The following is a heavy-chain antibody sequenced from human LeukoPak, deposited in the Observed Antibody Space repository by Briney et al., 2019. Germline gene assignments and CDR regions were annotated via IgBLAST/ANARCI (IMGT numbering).Heavy chain of an antibody. D-gene: IGHD1-1*01. CDR1: GGTFSSYA. V-gene: IGHV1-69*05. CDR3: ARSYRTTPHFDY. J-gene: IGHJ4*02. CDR2: IIPIFGTA. Sequence: ASVKVSCKASGGTFSSYAISWVRQAPGQGLEWMGGIIPIFGTANYAQKFQGRVTITTDESTSTAYMELSSLRSEDTAVYYCARSYRTTPHFDYWGQGTLVTVSS.